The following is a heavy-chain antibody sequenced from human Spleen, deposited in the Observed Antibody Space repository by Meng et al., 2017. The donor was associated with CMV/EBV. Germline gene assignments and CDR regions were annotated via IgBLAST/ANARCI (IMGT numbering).Heavy chain of an antibody. J-gene: IGHJ4*02. V-gene: IGHV4-39*07. CDR1: SSDY. CDR2: IYYSGST. D-gene: IGHD3-9*01. CDR3: ARGPHYDILTGYYLRWGLDY. Sequence: SSDYWGWNRQSPGKGLEWIGSIYYSGSTNYNPSLKSRVTISVDTSKNQFSLKLSSVTAADTAVYYCARGPHYDILTGYYLRWGLDYWGQGTLVTVSS.